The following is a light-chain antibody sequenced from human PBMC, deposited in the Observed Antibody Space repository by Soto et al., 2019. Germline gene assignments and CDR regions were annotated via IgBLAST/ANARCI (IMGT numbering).Light chain of an antibody. CDR2: SNI. J-gene: IGLJ3*02. Sequence: QSVLTQPPSASGTPGQRVTISCSGTSSSIGNNRVNWYQQIPGTAPKLLIYSNIQRPSGVPDRFSGSKSGTSASLAITGLHSEYEADYYCSTWDDTLKGPVFGRGTKLTVL. CDR1: SSSIGNNR. V-gene: IGLV1-44*01. CDR3: STWDDTLKGPV.